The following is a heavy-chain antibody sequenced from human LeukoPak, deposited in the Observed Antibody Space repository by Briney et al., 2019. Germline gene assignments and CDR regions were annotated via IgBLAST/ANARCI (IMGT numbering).Heavy chain of an antibody. CDR3: VRGSKTYDGSGYYHDY. Sequence: SETLSLTCSVSGGSIRNYFWSWIRQPAGKGLEWIGRIYTSGSIDYKPSPRSRVTMSVDTSRNQFSLKLTSVTAADTAVYYCVRGSKTYDGSGYYHDYWGQGTLVTVSS. J-gene: IGHJ4*02. V-gene: IGHV4-4*07. D-gene: IGHD3-22*01. CDR2: IYTSGSI. CDR1: GGSIRNYF.